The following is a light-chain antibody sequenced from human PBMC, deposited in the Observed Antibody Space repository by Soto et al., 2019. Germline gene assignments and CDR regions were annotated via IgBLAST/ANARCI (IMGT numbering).Light chain of an antibody. J-gene: IGKJ2*01. CDR2: GAF. CDR3: QKHNNWPYN. Sequence: EVVMTQSPATLSVYPGESATLSCTARQTVSSNVAWYQQRPGQAPSLLIDGAFTRATGVPARFSGSRSGTEFTLTISSPQSEDFELYYCQKHNNWPYNFGQGNKLEIK. CDR1: QTVSSN. V-gene: IGKV3-15*01.